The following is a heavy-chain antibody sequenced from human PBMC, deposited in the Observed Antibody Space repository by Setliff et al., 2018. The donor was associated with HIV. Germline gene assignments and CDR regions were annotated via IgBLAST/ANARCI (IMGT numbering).Heavy chain of an antibody. CDR3: ARDGETTVMGDAFDI. CDR2: IYTSGST. Sequence: PSETLSFTCTVSGASISSGGYYWSWIRQPAGKGLEWIGRIYTSGSTKNNPSLKSRVTISVDTSKNQFSLRLSSVTAADTAVYYCARDGETTVMGDAFDIWGQGTMVTVSS. CDR1: GASISSGGYY. V-gene: IGHV4-61*02. D-gene: IGHD4-4*01. J-gene: IGHJ3*02.